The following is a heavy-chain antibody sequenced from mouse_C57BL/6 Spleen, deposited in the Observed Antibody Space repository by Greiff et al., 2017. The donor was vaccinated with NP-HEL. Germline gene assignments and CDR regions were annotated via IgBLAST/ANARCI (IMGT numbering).Heavy chain of an antibody. Sequence: VQLQQSGAELVRPGTSVKMSCKASGYTFTNYWIGWAKQRPGHGLEWIGDIYPGGGYTNYNEKFKGKATLTADKSSSTAYMQFSSLTSEDSAIYYCARGGSGYYGYEDWFAYWGQGTLVTVSA. CDR3: ARGGSGYYGYEDWFAY. D-gene: IGHD2-2*01. CDR1: GYTFTNYW. V-gene: IGHV1-63*01. J-gene: IGHJ3*01. CDR2: IYPGGGYT.